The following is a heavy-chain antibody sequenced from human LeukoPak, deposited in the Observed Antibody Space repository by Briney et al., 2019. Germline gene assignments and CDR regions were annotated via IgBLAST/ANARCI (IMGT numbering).Heavy chain of an antibody. J-gene: IGHJ4*02. CDR3: ARDRITGTSDY. D-gene: IGHD1-20*01. CDR1: GGSFSGYY. Sequence: SETLSLTCAVYGGSFSGYYWSWIRQPPGKGLEWIGEINHSGSTNYNPSLKSRVTISVDTSKNQFSLKLSSVTAADTAVYYCARDRITGTSDYWGRGTLVTVSS. V-gene: IGHV4-34*01. CDR2: INHSGST.